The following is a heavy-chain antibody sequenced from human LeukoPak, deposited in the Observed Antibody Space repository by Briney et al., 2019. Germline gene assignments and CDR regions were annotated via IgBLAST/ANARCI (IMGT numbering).Heavy chain of an antibody. CDR3: AKEGEASRGCSSGHFDS. D-gene: IGHD5-18*01. Sequence: GGSLRLSCAASGFTFSRYSMHWVRQAPGKGLEWVAVIWFDGSNKYCGDSVKGRFTISRDNSRDTLYLQMSSLRAEDTAIYYCAKEGEASRGCSSGHFDSWGQGALVTVFS. V-gene: IGHV3-33*06. J-gene: IGHJ4*02. CDR1: GFTFSRYS. CDR2: IWFDGSNK.